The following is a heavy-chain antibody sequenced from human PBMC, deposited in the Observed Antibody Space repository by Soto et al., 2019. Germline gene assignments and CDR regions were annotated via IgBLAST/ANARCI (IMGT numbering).Heavy chain of an antibody. CDR1: GFTFNIYS. Sequence: PGGSPRLSCAASGFTFNIYSMNWVRQAPGKGLEWVSSISSRSSNIDYADSVKGRFTISRDNANNSLYLQMNNLSADDTAVYYCARDTKMLAPLIYMDHWGRGTLVTVSS. J-gene: IGHJ4*02. V-gene: IGHV3-21*01. CDR2: ISSRSSNI. CDR3: ARDTKMLAPLIYMDH. D-gene: IGHD3-22*01.